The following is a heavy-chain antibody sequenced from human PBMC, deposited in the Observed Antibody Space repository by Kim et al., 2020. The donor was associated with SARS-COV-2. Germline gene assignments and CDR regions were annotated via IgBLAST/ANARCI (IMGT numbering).Heavy chain of an antibody. J-gene: IGHJ6*02. CDR1: GFTFSSYA. D-gene: IGHD6-13*01. Sequence: GSLRLSCAASGFTFSSYAMHWVRQAPGKGLEWVAVISYDGSNKYYADSVKGRFTISRDNSKNTLYLQMNSLRAEDTAVYYCARSPFIAAAGTYYYYGMDVWGQGTTVTVSS. CDR2: ISYDGSNK. V-gene: IGHV3-30*04. CDR3: ARSPFIAAAGTYYYYGMDV.